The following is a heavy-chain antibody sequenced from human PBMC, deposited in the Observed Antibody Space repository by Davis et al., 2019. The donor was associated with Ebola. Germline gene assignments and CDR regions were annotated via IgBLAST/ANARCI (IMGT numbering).Heavy chain of an antibody. V-gene: IGHV3-33*01. CDR1: GFTFSSYG. CDR3: ARAPVLRFLEWLDKTTLHGGMDV. D-gene: IGHD3-3*01. CDR2: IWYDGSNK. J-gene: IGHJ6*02. Sequence: GESLKISCAASGFTFSSYGMHWVRQAPGKGLEWVAVIWYDGSNKYYADSVKGRFTISRDNSKNTLYLQMDSLRAEDTAVYYCARAPVLRFLEWLDKTTLHGGMDVWGQGTTVTVSS.